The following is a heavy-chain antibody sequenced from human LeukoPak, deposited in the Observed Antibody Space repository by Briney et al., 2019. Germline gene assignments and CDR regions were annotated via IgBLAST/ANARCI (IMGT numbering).Heavy chain of an antibody. Sequence: SETLSLTCAVYGGSFSGYYWTWIRQPPGKGLEWIGEINHSGSTNYNPSLKSRVTISVDTSKNQFSLQLSSVTAADTAVYYCAREHTSIIWGQGTLVTVSS. D-gene: IGHD5-18*01. CDR1: GGSFSGYY. J-gene: IGHJ1*01. CDR2: INHSGST. CDR3: AREHTSII. V-gene: IGHV4-34*01.